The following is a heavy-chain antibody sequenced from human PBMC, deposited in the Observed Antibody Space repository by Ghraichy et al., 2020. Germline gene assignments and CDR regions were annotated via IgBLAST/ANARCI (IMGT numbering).Heavy chain of an antibody. J-gene: IGHJ4*02. V-gene: IGHV3-30-3*01. CDR2: ISYDGNNQ. CDR1: GFTFSTYD. D-gene: IGHD3-10*01. CDR3: ARDQPYASGSYYNGLDY. Sequence: GGSLRLSCAASGFTFSTYDMHWVRQAPGKGLEWVAVISYDGNNQYSADSVRRQFTISSDTSQNTLYLQMNSLRADDTAVYYCARDQPYASGSYYNGLDYWSQGTLAT.